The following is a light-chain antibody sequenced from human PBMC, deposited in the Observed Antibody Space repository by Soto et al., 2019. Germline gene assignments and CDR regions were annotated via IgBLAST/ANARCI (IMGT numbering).Light chain of an antibody. CDR3: GADHGSGSNFLVV. Sequence: QLVLTQPPSASASLGASVTLTCTLSSGYSNYKVDWYQQRPGKGPRFVMRVGTGGIVGSKGDGIPDRFSVLGSGLNRYLTIKNIQEVDESDYHCGADHGSGSNFLVVFGGGTKVTVL. V-gene: IGLV9-49*01. J-gene: IGLJ2*01. CDR1: SGYSNYK. CDR2: VGTGGIVG.